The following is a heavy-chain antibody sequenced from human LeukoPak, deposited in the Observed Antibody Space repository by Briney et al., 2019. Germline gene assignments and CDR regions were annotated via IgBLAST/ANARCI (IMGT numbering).Heavy chain of an antibody. CDR3: TRWSKWVFDY. V-gene: IGHV4-59*01. CDR2: IYSIGST. J-gene: IGHJ4*02. D-gene: IGHD1-26*01. Sequence: SQTLSLTCTVSNGSITSYYCSWIRQPPGKGLEWIGYIYSIGSTNYNPSLKSQFTISVDTSKNQFSLKLSSFTAANPPVYCCTRWSKWVFDYWGEGTLVTVSS. CDR1: NGSITSYY.